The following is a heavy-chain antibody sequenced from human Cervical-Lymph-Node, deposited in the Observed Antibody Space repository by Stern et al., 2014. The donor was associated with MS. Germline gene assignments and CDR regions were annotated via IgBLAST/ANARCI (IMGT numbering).Heavy chain of an antibody. J-gene: IGHJ4*02. CDR1: GFTFSSYG. V-gene: IGHV3-33*01. CDR3: ARAPYSSGWTVFDY. CDR2: IWYDGSNK. D-gene: IGHD6-19*01. Sequence: VQLVASGGGVVQPGRSLRLSCAASGFTFSSYGMHWVRQAPGKGLEWVAVIWYDGSNKYYADSVKGRFTISRDNSKNTLYLKMNSLRAEDTAVYYCARAPYSSGWTVFDYWGQGTLVTVSS.